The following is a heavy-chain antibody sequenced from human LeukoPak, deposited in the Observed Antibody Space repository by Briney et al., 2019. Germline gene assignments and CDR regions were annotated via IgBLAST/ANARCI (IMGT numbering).Heavy chain of an antibody. CDR1: GGSIRGYY. CDR3: ARGYSSSWRNNWFDP. CDR2: IYHSGST. J-gene: IGHJ5*02. V-gene: IGHV4-38-2*02. D-gene: IGHD6-13*01. Sequence: SETLSLTCNVSGGSIRGYYWSWIRQPPGKGLEWIGSIYHSGSTYYNPSLKSRVTISVDTSKNQFSLKLSSVTAADTAVYYCARGYSSSWRNNWFDPWGQGTLVTVSS.